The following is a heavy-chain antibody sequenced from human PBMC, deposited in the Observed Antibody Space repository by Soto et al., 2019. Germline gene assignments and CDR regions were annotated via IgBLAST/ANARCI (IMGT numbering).Heavy chain of an antibody. V-gene: IGHV4-34*01. CDR2: INHSGST. J-gene: IGHJ5*02. D-gene: IGHD6-25*01. Sequence: SETLSLTCAVYGGSFSGYYWSWIRQPPGKGLEWIGEINHSGSTNYNPSLKSRVTISVDTSKNQFSLKLGSVTAADTAVYYCARGAGRAAGDGNWFDPWGQGTLVTVSS. CDR3: ARGAGRAAGDGNWFDP. CDR1: GGSFSGYY.